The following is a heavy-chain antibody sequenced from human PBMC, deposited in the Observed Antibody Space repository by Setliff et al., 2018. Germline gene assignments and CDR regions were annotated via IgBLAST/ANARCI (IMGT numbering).Heavy chain of an antibody. CDR2: TYHSGST. D-gene: IGHD3-3*02. CDR3: ARSILAFDI. Sequence: SETLSLTCTVSGYSISSGYYWGWIRQPPGKGLEWIGSTYHSGSTDYNPSLKSRVTISVDTSKNQFSLKLSSVTAADTAVYYCARSILAFDIWGQGTMATVS. CDR1: GYSISSGYY. J-gene: IGHJ3*02. V-gene: IGHV4-38-2*02.